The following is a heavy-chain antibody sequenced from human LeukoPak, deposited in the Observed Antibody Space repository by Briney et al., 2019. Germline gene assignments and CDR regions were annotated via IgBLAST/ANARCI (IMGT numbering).Heavy chain of an antibody. Sequence: SETLSLTCTVSGGSISNSSDYWGWIRQPPGKGLEWIGSIYYSGSTYYNPSLKSRVTISVDTSKNQFSLKLSSVTAADTAVYYCAREPIKAAAAPDYWGQGTLVTVSS. CDR1: GGSISNSSDY. CDR2: IYYSGST. J-gene: IGHJ4*02. CDR3: AREPIKAAAAPDY. V-gene: IGHV4-39*07. D-gene: IGHD6-13*01.